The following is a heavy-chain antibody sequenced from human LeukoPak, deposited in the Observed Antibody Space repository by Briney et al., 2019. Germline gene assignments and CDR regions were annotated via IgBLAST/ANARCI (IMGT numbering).Heavy chain of an antibody. J-gene: IGHJ4*02. V-gene: IGHV3-23*01. CDR3: SNVGGVMVTARFDY. Sequence: GGSLRLSCAASGFTFSSYAMTWVRQAPGRGLEWVSAISGSGDSTYYADSVKGRFTISRDNSKNTLYLQMNSLRSADTAVYYFSNVGGVMVTARFDYWGQGTLVTMSS. D-gene: IGHD2-21*02. CDR1: GFTFSSYA. CDR2: ISGSGDST.